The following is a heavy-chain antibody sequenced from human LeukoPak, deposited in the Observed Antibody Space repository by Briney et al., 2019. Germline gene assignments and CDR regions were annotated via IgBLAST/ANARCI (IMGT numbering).Heavy chain of an antibody. J-gene: IGHJ3*02. V-gene: IGHV1-2*02. CDR2: INPNSGGT. Sequence: ASVKVSCKASGYTFTGYYMHWVRQAPGQGLEWMGWINPNSGGTNYAQKFQGRVTMTRDTSISTAYMELSSLRSDDTAVYYCARTSVDDYNWAIMGDAFDIWGQGTMVAVSS. CDR1: GYTFTGYY. CDR3: ARTSVDDYNWAIMGDAFDI. D-gene: IGHD5-24*01.